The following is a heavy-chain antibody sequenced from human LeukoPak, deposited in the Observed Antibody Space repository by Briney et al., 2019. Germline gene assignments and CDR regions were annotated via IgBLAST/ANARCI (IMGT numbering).Heavy chain of an antibody. D-gene: IGHD1-14*01. V-gene: IGHV4-34*01. CDR2: INHSGST. CDR1: GGSFSGYY. J-gene: IGHJ3*02. Sequence: PSETLSLTCAVYGGSFSGYYWSWIRQPPGKGLEWIGEINHSGSTNYNPSLKSRVTISVDTSKNQFSLKLSSVTAADTAVYYCARGWHHELYDAFDIWGQGTMVTVSS. CDR3: ARGWHHELYDAFDI.